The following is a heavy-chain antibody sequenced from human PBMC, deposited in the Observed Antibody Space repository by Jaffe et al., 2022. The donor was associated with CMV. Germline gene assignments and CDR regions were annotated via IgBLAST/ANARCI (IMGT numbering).Heavy chain of an antibody. D-gene: IGHD3-16*02. V-gene: IGHV3-23*04. CDR3: AKAGYDYVWGSYRTNPLFDY. CDR1: GFTFSSYA. J-gene: IGHJ4*02. CDR2: ISGSGGST. Sequence: EVQLVESGGGLVQPGGSLRLSCAASGFTFSSYAMSWVRQAPGKGLEWVSAISGSGGSTYYADSVKGRFTISRDNSKNTLYLQMNSLRAEDTAVYYCAKAGYDYVWGSYRTNPLFDYWGQGTLVTVSS.